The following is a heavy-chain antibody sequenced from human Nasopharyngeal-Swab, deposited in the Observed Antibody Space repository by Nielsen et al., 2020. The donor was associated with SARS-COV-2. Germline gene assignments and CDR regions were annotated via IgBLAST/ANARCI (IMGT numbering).Heavy chain of an antibody. V-gene: IGHV3-48*04. J-gene: IGHJ4*02. CDR1: GFPLKNYN. D-gene: IGHD2-2*01. Sequence: GESLKISRAVSGFPLKNYNMIWVRQAPGKGLEWLSYISVSSLTTYYADSVKGRFTISRDNAKNTLYLQINSLRVEDTAVYYCARWRGSTTWYFDYWGQGTLVTVSS. CDR3: ARWRGSTTWYFDY. CDR2: ISVSSLTT.